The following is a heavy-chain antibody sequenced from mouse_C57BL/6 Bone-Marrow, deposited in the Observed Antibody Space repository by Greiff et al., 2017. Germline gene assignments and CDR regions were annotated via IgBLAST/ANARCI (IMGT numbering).Heavy chain of an antibody. CDR2: INPNYGTT. CDR1: GYSFTDYN. CDR3: ARSGYYSNYDWYFDV. V-gene: IGHV1-39*01. Sequence: EVQLQQSGPELVKPGASVKISCKASGYSFTDYNMNWVKQSNGKSLEWIGVINPNYGTTRYNQKFKGKATLTVDQSSSTAYMQLNSLTSEDSAYYYCARSGYYSNYDWYFDVWGTGTTVTVSS. J-gene: IGHJ1*03. D-gene: IGHD2-5*01.